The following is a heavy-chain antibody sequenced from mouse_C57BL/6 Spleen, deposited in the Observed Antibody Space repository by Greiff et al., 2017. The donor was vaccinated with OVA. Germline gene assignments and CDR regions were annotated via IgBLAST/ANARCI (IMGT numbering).Heavy chain of an antibody. CDR3: TLTGNYFDY. CDR2: IDPETGGT. CDR1: GYTFTDYE. D-gene: IGHD4-1*01. V-gene: IGHV1-15*01. Sequence: QVQLQQSGAELVRPGASVTLSCKASGYTFTDYEMHWVKQTPVHGLEWIGAIDPETGGTAYNQKFKGKAILTADKSASTAYMELRSLTSEDSAVYYCTLTGNYFDYWGQGTTLTVSS. J-gene: IGHJ2*01.